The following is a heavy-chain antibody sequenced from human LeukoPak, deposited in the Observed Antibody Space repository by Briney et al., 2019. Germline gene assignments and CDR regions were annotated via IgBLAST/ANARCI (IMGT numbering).Heavy chain of an antibody. D-gene: IGHD6-19*01. CDR2: INSDGSSI. CDR1: GFTFSSHW. J-gene: IGHJ4*02. CDR3: AKDYSSGWYGAFDY. Sequence: PGGSLRLSCAASGFTFSSHWMHWVRQAPGKGLVWVSRINSDGSSISYADSVKGRFTISRDNAKNTLYLQMNSLRAEDTAVYYCAKDYSSGWYGAFDYWGQGTLVTVSS. V-gene: IGHV3-74*01.